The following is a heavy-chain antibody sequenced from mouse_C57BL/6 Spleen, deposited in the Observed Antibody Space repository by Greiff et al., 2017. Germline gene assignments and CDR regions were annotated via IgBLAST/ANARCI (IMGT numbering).Heavy chain of an antibody. J-gene: IGHJ3*01. V-gene: IGHV1-76*01. D-gene: IGHD1-1*01. CDR3: ARPPLYGSSSAWFAY. CDR1: GYTFTDYY. Sequence: QVQLQQSGAELVRPGASVKLSCKASGYTFTDYYINWVKQRPGPGLEWIARIYPGSGNTYYNEKFKGKATLTAEKSSSTAYMQLSSLTSEDSAVYFCARPPLYGSSSAWFAYWGQGTLVTVSA. CDR2: IYPGSGNT.